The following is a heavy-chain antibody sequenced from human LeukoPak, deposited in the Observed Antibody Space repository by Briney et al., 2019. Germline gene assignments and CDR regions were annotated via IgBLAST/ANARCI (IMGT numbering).Heavy chain of an antibody. Sequence: GGSLRLSCAASGFTFSSYGIHWVRQAPGKGLEWVAFIRCDGSNKYYADSVKGRFTISRDSSKSTLYLQMNSLGAEDTAVYYCARDSYCDIEMDVWGQGTTVTVSS. CDR3: ARDSYCDIEMDV. D-gene: IGHD3-9*01. CDR1: GFTFSSYG. J-gene: IGHJ6*02. V-gene: IGHV3-30*02. CDR2: IRCDGSNK.